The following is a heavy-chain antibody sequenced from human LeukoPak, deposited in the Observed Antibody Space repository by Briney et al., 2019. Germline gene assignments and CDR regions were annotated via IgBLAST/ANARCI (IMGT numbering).Heavy chain of an antibody. V-gene: IGHV4-59*01. CDR1: GGSISSYY. J-gene: IGHJ4*02. CDR3: ARNADDFWSGYYMFDY. Sequence: NPSETLSLTCTVSGGSISSYYWSWIRQPPGKGLEWIGYIYYSGSTNYNPSLKSRVTISVDTSKNQFSLKLSSVTAADTAVYYCARNADDFWSGYYMFDYWGQGILVTVSS. CDR2: IYYSGST. D-gene: IGHD3-3*01.